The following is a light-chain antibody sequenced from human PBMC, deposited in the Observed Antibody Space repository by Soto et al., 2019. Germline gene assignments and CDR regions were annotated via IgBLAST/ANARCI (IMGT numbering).Light chain of an antibody. J-gene: IGKJ5*01. Sequence: IQLTQSPSSLSASVGERATLTCRASQGLSGYLVWYQQKPGKAPKLLIHPASTIPREVPSRCSVGGAGTDFTLTISILQPEDFATYYCQEAYSFPVTFGLGTRLEIK. CDR3: QEAYSFPVT. CDR1: QGLSGY. V-gene: IGKV1-9*01. CDR2: PAS.